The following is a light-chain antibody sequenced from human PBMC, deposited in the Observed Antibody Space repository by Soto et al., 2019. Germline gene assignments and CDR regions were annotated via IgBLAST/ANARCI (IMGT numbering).Light chain of an antibody. Sequence: DIQLTQSPSFLSASVGDRVTITCRASQGISSYLAWYQQKPGKAPKLLIYAASTLQSGDPSRFSGSGSGTEFTLTISSLQPEDFATFYCQQLNSYPHITFGPGTKVDIK. CDR3: QQLNSYPHIT. CDR1: QGISSY. V-gene: IGKV1-9*01. J-gene: IGKJ3*01. CDR2: AAS.